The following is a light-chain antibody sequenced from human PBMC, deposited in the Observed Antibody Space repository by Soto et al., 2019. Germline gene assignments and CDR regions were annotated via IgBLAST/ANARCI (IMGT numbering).Light chain of an antibody. Sequence: DVQMTQSPSSLSASVGDRVTITCRASQNIKNYLSWYKQKPGEAPRVVIFGASLLQSGVPSTVSASGSGTDFTLTLSSRRPVDFATYYCLRSHSTPLIFGQGTRLDI. CDR3: LRSHSTPLI. CDR2: GAS. CDR1: QNIKNY. J-gene: IGKJ5*01. V-gene: IGKV1-39*01.